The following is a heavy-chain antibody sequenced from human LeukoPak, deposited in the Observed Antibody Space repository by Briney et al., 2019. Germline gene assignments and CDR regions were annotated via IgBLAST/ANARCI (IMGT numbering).Heavy chain of an antibody. D-gene: IGHD3-16*01. CDR3: AKVGHDYVWGSLIDY. Sequence: GGSLRLSCAASGFTFSSYAMSWVRQAPGKGLEWVSAISGSGGSTYYADSVKGRFTISRDNSKNTLYLQMNSLRAEDTAVYYCAKVGHDYVWGSLIDYWGQGTLVTVSS. CDR2: ISGSGGST. CDR1: GFTFSSYA. V-gene: IGHV3-23*01. J-gene: IGHJ4*02.